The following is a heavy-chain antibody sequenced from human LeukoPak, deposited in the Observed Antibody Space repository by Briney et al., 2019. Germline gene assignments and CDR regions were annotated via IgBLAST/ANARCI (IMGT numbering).Heavy chain of an antibody. Sequence: SETLSLTCTVSGGSISSSSYYWGWIRQPPGKGLEWIGSIYYSGSTYYNPSLKSRVTISVDTSKNQFSLKLSSVTAADTAVYYCARHLGPVRYIVVVPASYYGMDVWGQGTTVTVSS. CDR1: GGSISSSSYY. D-gene: IGHD2-2*01. J-gene: IGHJ6*02. CDR3: ARHLGPVRYIVVVPASYYGMDV. V-gene: IGHV4-39*01. CDR2: IYYSGST.